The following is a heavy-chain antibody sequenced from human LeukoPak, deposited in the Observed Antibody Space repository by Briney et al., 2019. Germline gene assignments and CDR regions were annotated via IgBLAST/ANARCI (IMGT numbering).Heavy chain of an antibody. CDR3: AKDKVSSDLYYYYGMDV. Sequence: GGSLRLSCAASGFTFDDYAMHWVRQAPGKGLEWVSLISGDGSSTYYADSVKGRFTISRDNSKNSLYLQMNSLRTEDTALYYCAKDKVSSDLYYYYGMDVRGQGTTVTVSS. CDR2: ISGDGSST. D-gene: IGHD6-6*01. J-gene: IGHJ6*02. CDR1: GFTFDDYA. V-gene: IGHV3-43*02.